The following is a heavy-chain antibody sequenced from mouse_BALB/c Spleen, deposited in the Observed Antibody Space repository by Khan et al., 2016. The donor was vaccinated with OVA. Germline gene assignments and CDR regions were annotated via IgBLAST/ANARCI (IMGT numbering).Heavy chain of an antibody. V-gene: IGHV2-2*02. Sequence: QVQLKESGPGLVQPSQSLSITCTVSGFSLTTYGVHWVRQSPGKGLEWLGVIWSGGSTDYNAAFISRLSISKDKSKSQVFFKMNSLQANETAIYYCARNYDYDEGLAYWGQGTLVTVSA. D-gene: IGHD2-4*01. CDR2: IWSGGST. CDR1: GFSLTTYG. J-gene: IGHJ3*01. CDR3: ARNYDYDEGLAY.